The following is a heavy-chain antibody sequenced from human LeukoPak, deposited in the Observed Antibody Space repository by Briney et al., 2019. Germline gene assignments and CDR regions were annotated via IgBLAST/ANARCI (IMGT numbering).Heavy chain of an antibody. CDR1: GYTFTSYC. CDR2: INPSGGNT. J-gene: IGHJ6*02. D-gene: IGHD3-10*01. CDR3: ARGTWTRWFGELNYGMDV. V-gene: IGHV1-46*01. Sequence: ASVKVSCKASGYTFTSYCIHWVRQAPGEGLEWMGIINPSGGNTNYAQKFQGRVTMTRDTSTNTVYMELSSLRSEDTAVHYCARGTWTRWFGELNYGMDVWGQGTTVTVSS.